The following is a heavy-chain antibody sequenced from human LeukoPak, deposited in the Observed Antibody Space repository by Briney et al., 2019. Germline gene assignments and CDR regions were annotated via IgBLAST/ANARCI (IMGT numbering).Heavy chain of an antibody. CDR2: ISSSSSNI. D-gene: IGHD3-10*01. CDR1: GFTVSTNY. CDR3: ARLYYYGSGSSDY. V-gene: IGHV3-48*02. J-gene: IGHJ4*02. Sequence: GGSLRLSCAASGFTVSTNYMTWVRQAPGKGLEWVSFISSSSSNIYYADSVKGRFTISRDNAKNSLYLQMNSLRDEDTAVYYCARLYYYGSGSSDYWGQGTLVTVSS.